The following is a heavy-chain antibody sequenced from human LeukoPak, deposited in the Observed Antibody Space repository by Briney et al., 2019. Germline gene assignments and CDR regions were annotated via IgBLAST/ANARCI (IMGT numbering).Heavy chain of an antibody. Sequence: SETLSLTCAVYGGSFSGYYWTWIRQPPGKGLEWIGEINDSGSINYNPTLKSRVTISVDTSKNQFSLKLTSVTAADTAVYYCASGRRWWGQGTLVTVSS. CDR2: INDSGSI. J-gene: IGHJ4*02. D-gene: IGHD5-24*01. CDR1: GGSFSGYY. V-gene: IGHV4-34*01. CDR3: ASGRRW.